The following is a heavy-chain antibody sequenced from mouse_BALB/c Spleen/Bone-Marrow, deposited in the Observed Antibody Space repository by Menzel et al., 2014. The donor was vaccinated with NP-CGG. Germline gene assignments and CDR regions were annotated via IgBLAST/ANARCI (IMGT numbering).Heavy chain of an antibody. Sequence: VQLQQSGPYLVKPGASLKISCKASGYSFTGYYMHWGKQSHGKSLAWIGRVNPNNGGTSYNQKFKGKAILTVDKSSSPAYMELRSVTSEDSAVYYCVLLRAWFAYWGQGTLVTVSA. CDR1: GYSFTGYY. J-gene: IGHJ3*01. D-gene: IGHD1-1*01. CDR3: VLLRAWFAY. CDR2: VNPNNGGT. V-gene: IGHV1-22*01.